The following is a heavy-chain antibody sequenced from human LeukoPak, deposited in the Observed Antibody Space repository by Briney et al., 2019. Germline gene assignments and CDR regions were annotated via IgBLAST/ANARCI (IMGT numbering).Heavy chain of an antibody. Sequence: GGSLRLSCAASGFTFSDYYVSWIRQAPGKGLEWVSYISSSGSTIYYADSVKGRFTISRDNAKNSLYLQMNSLRAEDTAVYYCARVRVSGSGYYYSYYYYMDVWGKGTTVTVSS. CDR3: ARVRVSGSGYYYSYYYYMDV. D-gene: IGHD3-22*01. CDR1: GFTFSDYY. J-gene: IGHJ6*03. V-gene: IGHV3-11*04. CDR2: ISSSGSTI.